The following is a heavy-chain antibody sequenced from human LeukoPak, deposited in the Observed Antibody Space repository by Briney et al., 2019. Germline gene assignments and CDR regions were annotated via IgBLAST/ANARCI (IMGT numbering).Heavy chain of an antibody. CDR3: AKATPGSGWTY. CDR1: GFTFSSYG. D-gene: IGHD6-19*01. V-gene: IGHV3-30*18. J-gene: IGHJ4*02. CDR2: ISYDGSNK. Sequence: PGRSLRLPCAASGFTFSSYGMHWVRQAPGKGLEWVAVISYDGSNKYYADSVKGRFTISRDNSKNTLYLQMNSLRAEDTAVYYCAKATPGSGWTYWGQGTLVTVSS.